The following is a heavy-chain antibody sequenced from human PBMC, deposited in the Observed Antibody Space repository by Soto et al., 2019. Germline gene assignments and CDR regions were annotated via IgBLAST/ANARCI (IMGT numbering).Heavy chain of an antibody. V-gene: IGHV1-46*01. CDR1: GYTFTSYY. Sequence: QVQLLHSGAEVKNPGASVKVSCKASGYTFTSYYMHWVRQAPGQGLECMGIINPSGGSTTYAQKFKGRVTMTRDTATRTVYMELSSLRSEETAVYYCARGDIVAILGMDVWGQGTTVTVSS. J-gene: IGHJ6*02. D-gene: IGHD5-12*01. CDR3: ARGDIVAILGMDV. CDR2: INPSGGST.